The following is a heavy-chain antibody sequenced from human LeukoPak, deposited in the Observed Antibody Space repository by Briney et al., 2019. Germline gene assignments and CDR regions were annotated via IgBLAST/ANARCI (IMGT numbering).Heavy chain of an antibody. V-gene: IGHV3-49*03. CDR2: IRGKAYGGTT. Sequence: GGSLRLSCTASGFTFGDYAMSWFRQAPGKGLEWVGFIRGKAYGGTTEYAASVKGRFTISRDDSKSIAYLQMNSLKTEDTAVYYCTRFRRGDWFDPWGQGTLVTVSS. J-gene: IGHJ5*02. D-gene: IGHD3-10*01. CDR3: TRFRRGDWFDP. CDR1: GFTFGDYA.